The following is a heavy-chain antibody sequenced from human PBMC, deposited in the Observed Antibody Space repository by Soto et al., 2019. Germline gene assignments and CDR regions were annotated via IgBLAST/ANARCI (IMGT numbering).Heavy chain of an antibody. V-gene: IGHV2-70*01. J-gene: IGHJ6*02. Sequence: SGPTLVNPTQPLTLTCTFSGFSLSTSGMCVSWIRQPPGKALEWLALIDWDDDKYYSTSLKTRLTISKDTSKNQVVLTMTNMDPVDTATCYCARIEQINDSSGYYSYYYGMDVWGQGTTVTVSS. CDR3: ARIEQINDSSGYYSYYYGMDV. CDR2: IDWDDDK. D-gene: IGHD3-22*01. CDR1: GFSLSTSGMC.